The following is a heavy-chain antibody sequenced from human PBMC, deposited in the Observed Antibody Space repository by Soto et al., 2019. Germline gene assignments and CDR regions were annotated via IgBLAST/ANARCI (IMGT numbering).Heavy chain of an antibody. CDR3: ARAEWELADYYGMDV. V-gene: IGHV3-74*01. CDR1: GFTFSSYW. D-gene: IGHD1-26*01. J-gene: IGHJ6*02. CDR2: INSDGSST. Sequence: RLSCAASGFTFSSYWMHWVRQAPGKGLVWVSRINSDGSSTSYADSVKGRFTISRDNAKNTLYLQMNSLRAEDTAVYYCARAEWELADYYGMDVWGQGTTVTVSS.